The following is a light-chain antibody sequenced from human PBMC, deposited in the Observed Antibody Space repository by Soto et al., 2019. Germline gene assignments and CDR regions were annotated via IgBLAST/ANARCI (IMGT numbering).Light chain of an antibody. J-gene: IGKJ5*01. Sequence: RLTQSPSGLSASVGDTVTISCRASQDISTYLAWYQDKPGKAPTLLIFGASSLHNGVPPRFASSGSGSEFTLTINRLQPDDFATYYCQHYTLYSAPFGQGTRV. CDR2: GAS. V-gene: IGKV1-5*01. CDR1: QDISTY. CDR3: QHYTLYSAP.